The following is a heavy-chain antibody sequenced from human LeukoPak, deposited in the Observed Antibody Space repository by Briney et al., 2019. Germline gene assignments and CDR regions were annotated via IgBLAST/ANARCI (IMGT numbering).Heavy chain of an antibody. V-gene: IGHV3-30*18. J-gene: IGHJ4*02. Sequence: GGSLRLSCAAPGFTFSSYGMHRVRQAPGKGLEWGAVISYDGSNKYYADSAKGRFTISRDNSKNTLYLQMNSLRTEDTAVYFCAKELSETATSDHWGQGTLVIVSS. D-gene: IGHD1-1*01. CDR3: AKELSETATSDH. CDR1: GFTFSSYG. CDR2: ISYDGSNK.